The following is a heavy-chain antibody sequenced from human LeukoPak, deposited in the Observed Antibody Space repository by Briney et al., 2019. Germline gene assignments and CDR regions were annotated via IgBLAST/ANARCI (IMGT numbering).Heavy chain of an antibody. CDR3: ARRVDIVVVPAVMTAFDI. V-gene: IGHV5-51*01. D-gene: IGHD2-2*01. Sequence: GESLKISCKGSGYSFTSYWIGWVRQMPGKGLEWMGIIYPGDSDTRYSPSFQGRVTISADKSISTAYLQWSSLKASDTAMYYCARRVDIVVVPAVMTAFDIWGQGTMVTVSS. CDR2: IYPGDSDT. CDR1: GYSFTSYW. J-gene: IGHJ3*02.